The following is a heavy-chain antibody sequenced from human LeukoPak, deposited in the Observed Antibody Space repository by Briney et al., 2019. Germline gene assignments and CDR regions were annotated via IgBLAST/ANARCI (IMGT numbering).Heavy chain of an antibody. CDR2: IKPDGSET. Sequence: GGSLRLSCAASGFTFSSYEMNWVRQAPGKGLEWVATIKPDGSETYCVDSVKGRFTISRDNAKNSLYLQMDSLRTEDTAVYYCARERLSAFDIWGRGTLVSVSS. J-gene: IGHJ3*02. CDR3: ARERLSAFDI. D-gene: IGHD2/OR15-2a*01. V-gene: IGHV3-7*04. CDR1: GFTFSSYE.